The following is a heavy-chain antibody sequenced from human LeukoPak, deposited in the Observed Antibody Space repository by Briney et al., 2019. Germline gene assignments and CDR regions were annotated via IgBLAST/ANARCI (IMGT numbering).Heavy chain of an antibody. CDR2: INPSGGST. CDR3: ARAAGHSSAYYSDY. Sequence: RASVKVSCKASGYTFTGYYMHWVRQAPGQGLEWMGLINPSGGSTSYAQKFQGRVTTTRDTSPSTVYMQLSSLRSEDTAVYYCARAAGHSSAYYSDYWGQGTLVSVSS. V-gene: IGHV1-46*01. D-gene: IGHD3-22*01. J-gene: IGHJ4*02. CDR1: GYTFTGYY.